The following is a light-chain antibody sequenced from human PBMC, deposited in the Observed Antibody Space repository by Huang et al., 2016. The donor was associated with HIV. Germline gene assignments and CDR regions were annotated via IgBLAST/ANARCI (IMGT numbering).Light chain of an antibody. Sequence: EIVLTQSPATLYLSPGERATLSCGATQTVRNSSLAWFQPKPGLAPRLLIYVASVRATGIPDRFSGSGSGTDFTLTINRLEPEDFAVYYCQQYGDSSYSFGQGTKLQIK. CDR2: VAS. V-gene: IGKV3D-20*01. CDR3: QQYGDSSYS. CDR1: QTVRNSS. J-gene: IGKJ2*01.